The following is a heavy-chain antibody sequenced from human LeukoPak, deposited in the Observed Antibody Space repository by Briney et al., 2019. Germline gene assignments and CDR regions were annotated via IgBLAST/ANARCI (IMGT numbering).Heavy chain of an antibody. J-gene: IGHJ4*02. Sequence: GGSLRLSCAASGFTFSSYAMSWVRQAPGKGLEWVSAISGSGGSTYYADSVKGRLTISRDNSKNTLYLQMNSLRAEDTAVYYCARDHATVVRFLEWLSIDYWGQGTLVTVSS. CDR1: GFTFSSYA. CDR3: ARDHATVVRFLEWLSIDY. V-gene: IGHV3-23*01. D-gene: IGHD3-3*01. CDR2: ISGSGGST.